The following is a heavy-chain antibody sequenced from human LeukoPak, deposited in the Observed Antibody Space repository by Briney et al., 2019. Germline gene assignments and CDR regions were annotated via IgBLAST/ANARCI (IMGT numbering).Heavy chain of an antibody. V-gene: IGHV3-23*01. D-gene: IGHD3-3*01. Sequence: GGSLRLSCAASGFTFSSYAMSWVRQAPGEGLEWVSATSGSGGSTYYADSVKGRFTISRDNSKNTLYLQMNSLRAEDTAVYYCAKDRRRIFGVGHFDYWGQGTLVTVSS. CDR2: TSGSGGST. CDR1: GFTFSSYA. CDR3: AKDRRRIFGVGHFDY. J-gene: IGHJ4*02.